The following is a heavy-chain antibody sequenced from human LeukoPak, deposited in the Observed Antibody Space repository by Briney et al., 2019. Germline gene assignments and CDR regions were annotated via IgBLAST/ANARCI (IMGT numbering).Heavy chain of an antibody. CDR3: AREEDYDLLTGYYDAFDI. V-gene: IGHV4-31*02. D-gene: IGHD3-9*01. CDR2: IYYSGST. Sequence: SETLSLTCTVSGGSISSGGYYWSWIRQHPGKGLEWIGYIYYSGSTYYNPSLKSRVTISVDTSKNQFSLKLSSVTAADTAVYYCAREEDYDLLTGYYDAFDIWGQGTMVTVSS. CDR1: GGSISSGGYY. J-gene: IGHJ3*02.